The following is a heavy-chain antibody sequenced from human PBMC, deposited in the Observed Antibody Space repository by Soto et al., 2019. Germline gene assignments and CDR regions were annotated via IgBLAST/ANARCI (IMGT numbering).Heavy chain of an antibody. CDR2: ISYDGSNK. V-gene: IGHV3-30-3*01. CDR3: ARGDYGRVWSYYYYGMDV. Sequence: QVQLVESGGGVVQPGRSLRLSCAASGFTFSSYAMHWVRQAPGKGLEWVAVISYDGSNKYYADSVKGRFTISRDNSTNTLYLQMNSLRSEDTAVYYCARGDYGRVWSYYYYGMDVWGQGTTVTVSS. D-gene: IGHD4-17*01. CDR1: GFTFSSYA. J-gene: IGHJ6*02.